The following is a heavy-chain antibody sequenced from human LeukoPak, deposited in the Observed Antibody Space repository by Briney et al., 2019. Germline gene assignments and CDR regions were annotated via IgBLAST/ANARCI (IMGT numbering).Heavy chain of an antibody. V-gene: IGHV3-11*04. CDR1: GFTFSDYN. J-gene: IGHJ4*02. D-gene: IGHD3-3*01. CDR3: ASQYYDFWSGYYSYFDY. CDR2: IGRSGSTK. Sequence: PGGSLRLSCAASGFTFSDYNMRWIRQAPGKGLEWVSSIGRSGSTKYYADSVKGRFTISRDNAKNSLFLQMNSLRVEDTAVYYCASQYYDFWSGYYSYFDYWGQGTLVTVSS.